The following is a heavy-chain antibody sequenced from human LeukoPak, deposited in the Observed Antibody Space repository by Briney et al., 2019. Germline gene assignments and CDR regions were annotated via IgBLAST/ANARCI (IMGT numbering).Heavy chain of an antibody. CDR3: ARDQTKWEPLRRRDYYYMDV. Sequence: GGYLRLSCAASGFTFNSYWMSWVRQAPGKGLERVANIKQDGSEKYYVDSVKGRFTISRDNAKNSLYLQMNSLRAEDTAVYYCARDQTKWEPLRRRDYYYMDVWGKGTTVTVSS. D-gene: IGHD1-26*01. CDR1: GFTFNSYW. V-gene: IGHV3-7*01. J-gene: IGHJ6*03. CDR2: IKQDGSEK.